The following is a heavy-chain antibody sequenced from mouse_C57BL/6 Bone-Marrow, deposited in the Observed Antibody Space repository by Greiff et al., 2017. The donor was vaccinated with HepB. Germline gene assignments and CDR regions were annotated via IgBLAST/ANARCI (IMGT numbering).Heavy chain of an antibody. CDR1: GYTFTDYY. J-gene: IGHJ2*01. CDR3: ARWATVVATDY. CDR2: INPYNGGT. Sequence: VQLQQSGPVLVKPGASVKMSCKASGYTFTDYYMNWVKQSHGKSLEWIGVINPYNGGTSYNQKFKGKATLTVDKSSSTAYMELNSLTSEDSAVYYCARWATVVATDYWGQGTTLTGSS. V-gene: IGHV1-19*01. D-gene: IGHD1-1*01.